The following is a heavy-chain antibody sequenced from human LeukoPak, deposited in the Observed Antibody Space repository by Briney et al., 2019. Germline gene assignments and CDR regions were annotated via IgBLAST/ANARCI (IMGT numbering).Heavy chain of an antibody. CDR1: GGSFSGYY. J-gene: IGHJ4*02. D-gene: IGHD4-17*01. V-gene: IGHV4-34*01. CDR3: ARTDGDLFDY. Sequence: SETLSLTCAVYGGSFSGYYWSWIRQPPGKGLEWIGEINHSGSTNYNPSLKSRVTISVDTSKNQFSLKLSSVTVADTAVYYCARTDGDLFDYWGQGTLVTVSS. CDR2: INHSGST.